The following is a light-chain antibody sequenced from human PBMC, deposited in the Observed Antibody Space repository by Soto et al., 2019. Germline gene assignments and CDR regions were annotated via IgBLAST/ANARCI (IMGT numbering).Light chain of an antibody. J-gene: IGKJ4*01. CDR1: QSVSTN. CDR2: GAS. CDR3: QQYYNWPPLT. V-gene: IGKV3D-15*01. Sequence: EIVMTQSPATLSVSPGERATLSCRASQSVSTNLAWYQQRPGQAPRLLIYGASTRATGIPARFSGSGSGTEFTLTISSLQSEDFAVYSCQQYYNWPPLTFGGGTKAEIK.